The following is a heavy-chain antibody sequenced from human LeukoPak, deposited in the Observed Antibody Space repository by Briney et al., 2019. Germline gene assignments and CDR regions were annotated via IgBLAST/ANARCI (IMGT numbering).Heavy chain of an antibody. V-gene: IGHV4-34*01. Sequence: SSETLSLTCAVYGGSFSGYYWSWIRQPPGKGLEWIGEINHSGSTNSNPSLKSRVTISVDTSKNQFSLKLSSVTAADTAVYYCARRLLGYCSGGSCYSGYFQHWGQGTLVTVSS. CDR1: GGSFSGYY. CDR3: ARRLLGYCSGGSCYSGYFQH. J-gene: IGHJ1*01. CDR2: INHSGST. D-gene: IGHD2-15*01.